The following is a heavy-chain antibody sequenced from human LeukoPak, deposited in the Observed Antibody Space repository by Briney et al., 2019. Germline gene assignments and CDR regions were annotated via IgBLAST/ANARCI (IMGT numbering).Heavy chain of an antibody. CDR2: IYYSGRT. Sequence: SETLSLTCTVSGGSLNSSGYYWGCIRQPPGKGLEWIGSIYYSGRTYYNPSLRSRATIFVDTSKNQFSLKLNSVTAADTAVYYCARSQATAMVSDYWGQGTLVTVSS. CDR1: GGSLNSSGYY. J-gene: IGHJ4*02. CDR3: ARSQATAMVSDY. D-gene: IGHD2-2*01. V-gene: IGHV4-39*01.